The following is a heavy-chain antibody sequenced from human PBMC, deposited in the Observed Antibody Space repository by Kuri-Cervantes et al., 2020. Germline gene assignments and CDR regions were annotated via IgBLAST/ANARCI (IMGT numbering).Heavy chain of an antibody. CDR2: ISWNSGSI. Sequence: LSLTCAASGFTFDDYAMHWVRQVPGKGLEWVSGISWNSGSIGYADSVKGRFTISRDNSKNTLYLQMNSLRAEDTAVYYCAKDGGYGSGYPFDYWGQGTLVTVSS. V-gene: IGHV3-9*01. D-gene: IGHD3-22*01. CDR3: AKDGGYGSGYPFDY. J-gene: IGHJ4*02. CDR1: GFTFDDYA.